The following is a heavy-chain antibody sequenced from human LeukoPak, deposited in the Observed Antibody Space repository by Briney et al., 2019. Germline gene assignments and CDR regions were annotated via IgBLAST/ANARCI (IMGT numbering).Heavy chain of an antibody. V-gene: IGHV1-69*13. CDR3: ARGYGDYGGTYYYYYYMDV. Sequence: SVKVSCKASGGTFSSYAISWVRQAPGQGLEWMGGIIPIFGTANYAQKFQGRVTITADESTSTAYMELSSLRSEDTAVYYCARGYGDYGGTYYYYYYMDVWGKGTTVTVSS. D-gene: IGHD4-17*01. CDR2: IIPIFGTA. J-gene: IGHJ6*03. CDR1: GGTFSSYA.